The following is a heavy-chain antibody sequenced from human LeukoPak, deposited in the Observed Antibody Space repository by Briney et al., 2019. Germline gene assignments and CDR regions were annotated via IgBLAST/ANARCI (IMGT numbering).Heavy chain of an antibody. D-gene: IGHD3-10*01. CDR2: IIQDGSQK. V-gene: IGHV3-7*03. Sequence: GGSLRLSCAASGFTFNNYCMGWVRQAPGKGLEWVANIIQDGSQKYYVDSVKGRLTISRDNAKKSLYLQMNSLGAEDTAIYYCAGIGSETYHDAFDIWGQGTMVTVSS. J-gene: IGHJ3*02. CDR3: AGIGSETYHDAFDI. CDR1: GFTFNNYC.